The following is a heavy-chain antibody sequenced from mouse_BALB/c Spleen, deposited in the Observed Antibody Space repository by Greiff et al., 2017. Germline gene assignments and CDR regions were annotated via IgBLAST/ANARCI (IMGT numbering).Heavy chain of an antibody. Sequence: EVHLVESGGGLVKPGGSLKLSCAASGFTFSSYTMSWVRQTPEKRLEWVATISSGGSYTYYPDSVKGRFTISRDNAKNTLYLQMSSLKSEDTAMYYCTRDTYDYDGGYFDYWGQGTTLTVSS. CDR3: TRDTYDYDGGYFDY. J-gene: IGHJ2*01. D-gene: IGHD2-4*01. V-gene: IGHV5-6-4*01. CDR1: GFTFSSYT. CDR2: ISSGGSYT.